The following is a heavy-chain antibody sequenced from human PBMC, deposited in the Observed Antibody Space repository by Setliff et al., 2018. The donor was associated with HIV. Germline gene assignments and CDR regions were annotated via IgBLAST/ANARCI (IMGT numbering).Heavy chain of an antibody. D-gene: IGHD6-19*01. Sequence: GGSLRLSCAASGFTFDDYGMSWVRQAPGKGLEWVSGINWNGGSTGYADSVKGRFTISRDNAKNSLYLQMNSLRAEDTALYYCARAPVLGEWLVIDYWGQGTLVTVSS. CDR3: ARAPVLGEWLVIDY. V-gene: IGHV3-20*04. J-gene: IGHJ4*02. CDR1: GFTFDDYG. CDR2: INWNGGST.